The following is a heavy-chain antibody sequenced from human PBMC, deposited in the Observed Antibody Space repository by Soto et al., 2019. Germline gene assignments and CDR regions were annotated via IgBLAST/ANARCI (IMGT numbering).Heavy chain of an antibody. CDR1: GYTFTSYG. CDR3: ARDFWSGYYYVGMDV. Sequence: ASVKVSCKASGYTFTSYGISWVRQAPGQGLEWMGWISAYNGNTNYAQKLQGRVTMTTDTSTSTAYMELRSLRSDDTAVYYCARDFWSGYYYVGMDVWGQGTTVTVSS. V-gene: IGHV1-18*04. CDR2: ISAYNGNT. D-gene: IGHD3-3*01. J-gene: IGHJ6*02.